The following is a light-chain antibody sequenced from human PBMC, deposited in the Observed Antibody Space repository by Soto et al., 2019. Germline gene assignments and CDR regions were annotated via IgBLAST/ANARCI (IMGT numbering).Light chain of an antibody. CDR3: QHFDGSRPAFT. V-gene: IGKV3-20*01. Sequence: ESLLTQSPGTLSLSPGERATLSCRASQTVNSRHLNWYQHKPGQAPRLLIYGASIRAAGIPDRFSGSRSGADISLTITSLEPEDSAVYFCQHFDGSRPAFTFGQGTKLEI. CDR2: GAS. CDR1: QTVNSRH. J-gene: IGKJ2*01.